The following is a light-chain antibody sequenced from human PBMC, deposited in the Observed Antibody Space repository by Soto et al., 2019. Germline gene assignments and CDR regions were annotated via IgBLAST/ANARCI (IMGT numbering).Light chain of an antibody. J-gene: IGLJ1*01. Sequence: QSVLTQPASVSGSPGQSITISCTGTSSDVGGYNYVSWYQQQSGKAPKLLIHEVSNRPSGVSNRFSGSKSGNTASLTTAGLQAEDEADYYCSSVTGSRAYVFGTGTKLTVL. V-gene: IGLV2-14*01. CDR1: SSDVGGYNY. CDR3: SSVTGSRAYV. CDR2: EVS.